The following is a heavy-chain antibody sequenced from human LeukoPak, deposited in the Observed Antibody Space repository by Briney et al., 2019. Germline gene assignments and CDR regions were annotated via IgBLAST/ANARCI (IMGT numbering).Heavy chain of an antibody. CDR2: ISSNGGST. D-gene: IGHD5-12*01. CDR3: VKRLHSGYYFDY. CDR1: GFTFSSCA. J-gene: IGHJ4*02. Sequence: GGSLRLSCSASGFTFSSCAMHWVRQAPGKGLEYVSGISSNGGSTYYADSVKVRFTISRDNSRNTLYLQMSSLRAEDTAVYYCVKRLHSGYYFDYWGQGTLVTVSS. V-gene: IGHV3-64D*06.